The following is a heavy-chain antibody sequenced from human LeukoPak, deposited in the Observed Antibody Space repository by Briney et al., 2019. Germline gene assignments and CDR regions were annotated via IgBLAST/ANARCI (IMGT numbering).Heavy chain of an antibody. D-gene: IGHD3-10*01. CDR3: ARRTMVRGPLWYSDL. J-gene: IGHJ2*01. V-gene: IGHV4-34*01. CDR2: INHSGST. CDR1: GGSFSGYY. Sequence: PSETLSLTCAVYGGSFSGYYWSWIRQPPGKGLEWIGEINHSGSTNYNPSLKSRVTILVDTSKNQFSLKLSSVTAADTAVYYCARRTMVRGPLWYSDLWGRGTLVTVSS.